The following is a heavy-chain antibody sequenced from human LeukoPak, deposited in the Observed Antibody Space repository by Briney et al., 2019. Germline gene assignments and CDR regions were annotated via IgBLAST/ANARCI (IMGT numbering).Heavy chain of an antibody. J-gene: IGHJ3*02. V-gene: IGHV1-2*02. CDR3: ARVTPIVPYLDAFDI. CDR1: GYTFVGYY. CDR2: MNPNSGTT. Sequence: ASVKVSCKPFGYTFVGYYMRWVRQAPGQGLEWMGWMNPNSGTTNYAQKFQGRVTMTRDTSISTAYMELSRLRSDDTAVYYCARVTPIVPYLDAFDIWGQGTMVTVSS. D-gene: IGHD2-8*01.